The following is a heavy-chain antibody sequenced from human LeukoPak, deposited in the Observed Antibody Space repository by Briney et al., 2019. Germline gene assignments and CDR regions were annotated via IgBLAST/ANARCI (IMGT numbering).Heavy chain of an antibody. CDR3: AGPQDHYSNYDY. D-gene: IGHD4-11*01. Sequence: PSQTLSLTCAVYGGSFSGYYWSWIRHPPGKGLEWVGEINHSGSTNYNPSLKSRVTISVDTSKNRFSLKLSSVTAADTAVYYCAGPQDHYSNYDYWGQGTLVTVSS. J-gene: IGHJ4*02. CDR2: INHSGST. CDR1: GGSFSGYY. V-gene: IGHV4-34*01.